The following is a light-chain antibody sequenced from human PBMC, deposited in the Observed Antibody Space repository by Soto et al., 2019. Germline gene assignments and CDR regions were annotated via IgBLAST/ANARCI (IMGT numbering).Light chain of an antibody. CDR1: SSNIGAGYD. CDR2: GNS. V-gene: IGLV1-40*01. Sequence: QSVLTQPPSVYGAPGQRVTISCTGSSSNIGAGYDVHWYQQLPGTAPKLLIYGNSNRPSGVPDRFSGSKSGTSASLAITGLQADDEADYYCQSYDSSLSGWVFGGGTKLTVL. CDR3: QSYDSSLSGWV. J-gene: IGLJ3*02.